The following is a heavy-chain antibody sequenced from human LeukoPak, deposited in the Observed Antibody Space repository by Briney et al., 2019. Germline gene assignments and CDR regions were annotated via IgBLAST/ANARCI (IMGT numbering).Heavy chain of an antibody. J-gene: IGHJ4*02. V-gene: IGHV3-23*01. CDR3: ARLPEPGYFSSTSCHESYFDH. CDR1: GFTFSSCS. CDR2: ISDSGGRP. Sequence: GETLTLSCAASGFTFSSCSRSWVRQAPGKGLEWVSAISDSGGRPYYPDPVKGLFTISRDNSKNTLYMQMNSLSADTTAVYYCARLPEPGYFSSTSCHESYFDHWPQAALV. D-gene: IGHD2-2*01.